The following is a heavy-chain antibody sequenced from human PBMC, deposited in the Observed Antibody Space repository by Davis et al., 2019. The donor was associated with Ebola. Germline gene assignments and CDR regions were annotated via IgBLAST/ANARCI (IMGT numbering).Heavy chain of an antibody. CDR1: GGTFSSYA. CDR2: IIPIFGTA. CDR3: ASAVGIQLWAFDY. Sequence: AASVKVSCKASGGTFSSYAISWVRQAPGQGLEWMGGIIPIFGTANYAQKFQGRVTITADESTSTAYMELSSLRSEDTAVYYCASAVGIQLWAFDYWGQGTLVTVSS. D-gene: IGHD5-18*01. J-gene: IGHJ4*02. V-gene: IGHV1-69*13.